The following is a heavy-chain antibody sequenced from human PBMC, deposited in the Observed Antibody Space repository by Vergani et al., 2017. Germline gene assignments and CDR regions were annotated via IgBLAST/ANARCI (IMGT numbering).Heavy chain of an antibody. D-gene: IGHD2-21*02. CDR2: IYYSGST. V-gene: IGHV4-39*01. CDR3: ARHLAYCGGDCYPYYYGMDV. CDR1: GRSISSSSYY. J-gene: IGHJ6*02. Sequence: QLQLQESGPGLVKPSETLSLTCTVSGRSISSSSYYWGWIRQPPGKGLEWIGSIYYSGSTYYNPSLKSRVTISVDTSKNRFTLKLSSVTAADTAVYYCARHLAYCGGDCYPYYYGMDVWGQGTTVTVSS.